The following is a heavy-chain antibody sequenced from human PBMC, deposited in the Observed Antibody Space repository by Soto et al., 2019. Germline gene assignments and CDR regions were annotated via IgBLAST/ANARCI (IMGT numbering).Heavy chain of an antibody. D-gene: IGHD1-7*01. CDR1: GFTFSSYS. CDR2: ISSSSSYI. J-gene: IGHJ6*02. CDR3: ARDLYWNYVEYYYYGMDV. Sequence: LGGSLRLSCAASGFTFSSYSMNWVRQAPGKGLEWVSSISSSSSYIYYADSVKGRFTISRDNAKNSLYLQMNSLRAEDAAVYYCARDLYWNYVEYYYYGMDVWGQGTTVTVSS. V-gene: IGHV3-21*01.